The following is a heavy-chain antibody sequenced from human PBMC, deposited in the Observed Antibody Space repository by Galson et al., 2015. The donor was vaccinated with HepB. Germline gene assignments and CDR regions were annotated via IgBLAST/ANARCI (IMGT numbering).Heavy chain of an antibody. V-gene: IGHV1-3*01. Sequence: SVKVSCKASGYTFTSYAMHWVRQAPGQRLEWMGWINAGNGNTKYSQKFQGRVTITRDTSASTAYMELSSLRSEDTAVYYCARDRGGGSGSPLGGYGMDVWGQGTTVTVSS. CDR3: ARDRGGGSGSPLGGYGMDV. CDR1: GYTFTSYA. D-gene: IGHD3-10*01. CDR2: INAGNGNT. J-gene: IGHJ6*02.